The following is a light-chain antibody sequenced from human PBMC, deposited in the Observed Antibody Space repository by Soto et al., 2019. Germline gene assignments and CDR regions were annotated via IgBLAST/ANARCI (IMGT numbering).Light chain of an antibody. V-gene: IGKV3-20*01. CDR1: QSLSKTY. CDR3: QQYVSPPWT. J-gene: IGKJ1*01. Sequence: EIVLTQSPGTLSSSPGERATLSCRASQSLSKTYLAWYQKKPGQAPRLLIDGASNRATGTPHRFSARGAGTDIPLTISRLEPQDFAVYYCQQYVSPPWTFGQGTKV. CDR2: GAS.